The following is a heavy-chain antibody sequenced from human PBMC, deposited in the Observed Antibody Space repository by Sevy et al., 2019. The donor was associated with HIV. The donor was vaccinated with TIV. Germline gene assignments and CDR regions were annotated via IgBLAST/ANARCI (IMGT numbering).Heavy chain of an antibody. J-gene: IGHJ6*02. V-gene: IGHV3-33*01. CDR3: ARDRLGITISAEWGGGMDV. D-gene: IGHD3-3*01. CDR2: IGKDGSNK. CDR1: GFTLSSYG. Sequence: GGSLRLSCAASGFTLSSYGMHWVRQAPGKGLEWVAVIGKDGSNKYYADSVKGRLPISRDNSKNTLYLQMNSLRAEDTAVYYCARDRLGITISAEWGGGMDVWGQGTTVTVSS.